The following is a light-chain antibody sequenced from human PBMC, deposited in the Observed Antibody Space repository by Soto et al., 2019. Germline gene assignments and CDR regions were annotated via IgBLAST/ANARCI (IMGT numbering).Light chain of an antibody. V-gene: IGKV3-15*01. Sequence: EIVMTQSPATLSVSPGERATLSCRASQSVSSNLAWYQQKPGQAPRLLIYGASTRATGISARFSGSRSGTEFTLTISSLQSEDFAVYYCQQYNNWPPWTFGQGTKLEIK. CDR1: QSVSSN. CDR2: GAS. CDR3: QQYNNWPPWT. J-gene: IGKJ2*02.